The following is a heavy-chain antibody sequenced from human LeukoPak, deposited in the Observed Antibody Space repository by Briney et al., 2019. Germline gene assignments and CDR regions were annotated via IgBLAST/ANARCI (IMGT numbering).Heavy chain of an antibody. D-gene: IGHD3-22*01. CDR2: MYTSGST. V-gene: IGHV4-4*07. Sequence: SETLSLTCTVSGGSIRSYYWSWIRQPAGKGLEWIGRMYTSGSTNYNPSLKSRVIMSVDTPKNQFSLKLSSVTAADTAVYYCARGVSYYDSSGYYNEYFQHWGQGTLVTVSS. CDR1: GGSIRSYY. J-gene: IGHJ1*01. CDR3: ARGVSYYDSSGYYNEYFQH.